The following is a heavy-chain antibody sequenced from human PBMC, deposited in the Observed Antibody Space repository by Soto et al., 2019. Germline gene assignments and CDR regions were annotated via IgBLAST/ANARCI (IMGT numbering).Heavy chain of an antibody. J-gene: IGHJ4*02. Sequence: QVQLVGSGGGVVQPGRSLRLSCAASGFTFSSYGMHWVRQAPGKGLEWVAVIWYDGSNKYYADSVKGRFTISRDNSKNTLYLQMNSLRAEDTAVYYCASDSGRALYYFDYWGQGTLVTVSS. CDR1: GFTFSSYG. V-gene: IGHV3-33*01. CDR3: ASDSGRALYYFDY. D-gene: IGHD6-19*01. CDR2: IWYDGSNK.